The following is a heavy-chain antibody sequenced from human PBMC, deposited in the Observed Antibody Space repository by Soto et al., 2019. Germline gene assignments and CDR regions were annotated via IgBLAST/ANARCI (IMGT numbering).Heavy chain of an antibody. D-gene: IGHD6-19*01. CDR1: GFSFPNYA. V-gene: IGHV3-23*01. Sequence: PGGSLRLSCAASGFSFPNYAMTWVRQAPGKGLEWVSSISDVGAATYSADSVKGRFTISRDDSRNTLYLQMDNLRAEDTAVYFCVKGSRPIPNVSGLIYGRYWGQGIPVTVSS. J-gene: IGHJ4*02. CDR3: VKGSRPIPNVSGLIYGRY. CDR2: ISDVGAAT.